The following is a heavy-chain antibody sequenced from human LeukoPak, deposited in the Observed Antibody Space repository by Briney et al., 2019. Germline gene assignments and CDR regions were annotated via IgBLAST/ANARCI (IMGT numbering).Heavy chain of an antibody. CDR3: ARELYSSGPEPNWFDP. CDR1: GGSISSGSYY. CDR2: IYTSGST. D-gene: IGHD6-19*01. Sequence: SETLSLTCTVSGGSISSGSYYWSWIRQPAGKGLEWIGRIYTSGSTNYNPSLKSRVTISVDTSKNQFSLKLSSVTAADTAVYYCARELYSSGPEPNWFDPWGQGTLVTVSS. J-gene: IGHJ5*02. V-gene: IGHV4-61*02.